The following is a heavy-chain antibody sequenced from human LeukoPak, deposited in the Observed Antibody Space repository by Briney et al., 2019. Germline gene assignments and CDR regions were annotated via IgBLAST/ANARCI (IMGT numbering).Heavy chain of an antibody. J-gene: IGHJ6*02. D-gene: IGHD3-9*01. CDR1: GFTFSKDD. V-gene: IGHV3-23*01. Sequence: PGGSLRLSCAASGFTFSKDDFHWVRQAPGKGLEWVAAIGVTGDTYYADSVKGRFTISRDNSKNTLYLQMNSLRAEDTAVYYCAKGNYDILTGYFEYGMDVWGQGTTVTVSS. CDR2: IGVTGDT. CDR3: AKGNYDILTGYFEYGMDV.